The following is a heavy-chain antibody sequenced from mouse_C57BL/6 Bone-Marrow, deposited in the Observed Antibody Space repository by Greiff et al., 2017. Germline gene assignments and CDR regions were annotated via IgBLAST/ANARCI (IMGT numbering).Heavy chain of an antibody. Sequence: QVHVKQSGAELVRPGASVTLSCKASGYTFTDYEMHWVKQTPVHGLEWIGAIDPETGGTAYNQKFKGKAILTADKSSSTAYMELRSLTSEDSAGYYCTRGGDYWYFDVGGTGTTVTVSS. J-gene: IGHJ1*03. CDR3: TRGGDYWYFDV. V-gene: IGHV1-15*01. CDR1: GYTFTDYE. CDR2: IDPETGGT.